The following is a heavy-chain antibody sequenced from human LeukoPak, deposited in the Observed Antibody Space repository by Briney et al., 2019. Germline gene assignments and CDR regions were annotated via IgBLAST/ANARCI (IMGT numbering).Heavy chain of an antibody. V-gene: IGHV3-30*02. J-gene: IGHJ4*02. CDR2: IRYDGSNK. D-gene: IGHD1-1*01. CDR3: AKGPLNSADY. CDR1: GFTFSSYG. Sequence: GGSLRLSCAASGFTFSSYGMHWVRQAPGKGLEWVAFIRYDGSNKYYADSVKGRFTISRDNSKNTLYLQMNSLRVEDTAVYYCAKGPLNSADYWGQGTLVTVSS.